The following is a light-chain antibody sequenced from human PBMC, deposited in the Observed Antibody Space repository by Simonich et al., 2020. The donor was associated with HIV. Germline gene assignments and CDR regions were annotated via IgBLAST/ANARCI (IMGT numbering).Light chain of an antibody. CDR2: DAS. V-gene: IGKV1-8*01. CDR3: QQYYSYPRT. CDR1: QGISSY. Sequence: AIRLTQSPSSLSASTGDRVTITCRASQGISSYLAWYQQKPGKTPKLLIYDASTLQSGVPSRFSVSGAGTDFTLTISCLQSEDFATYYCQQYYSYPRTFGQGTKVEIK. J-gene: IGKJ1*01.